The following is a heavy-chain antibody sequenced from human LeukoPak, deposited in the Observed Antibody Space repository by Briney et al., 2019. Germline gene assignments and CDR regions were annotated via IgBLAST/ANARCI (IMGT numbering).Heavy chain of an antibody. CDR2: SST. Sequence: SSTSYADSVKGRFTISRDNAKNTLYLQMNSLRAEDTAVYYCAASDDFWSGPSPYYGMDVWGQGTTVTVSS. CDR3: AASDDFWSGPSPYYGMDV. V-gene: IGHV3-74*01. D-gene: IGHD3-3*01. J-gene: IGHJ6*02.